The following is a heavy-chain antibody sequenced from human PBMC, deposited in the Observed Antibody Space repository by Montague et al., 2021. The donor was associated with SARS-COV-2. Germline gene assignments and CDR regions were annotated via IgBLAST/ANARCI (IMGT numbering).Heavy chain of an antibody. J-gene: IGHJ6*02. CDR3: ARGPHSSSWHYYYYYGMDV. D-gene: IGHD6-13*01. CDR1: GGSFSGYY. V-gene: IGHV4-34*01. CDR2: INHSGST. Sequence: SETLSLTCAVYGGSFSGYYWSWIRRPPGKGLEWIGEINHSGSTNYNPSLKSRVTISADTSKNQFSLKLSSVTAADTAVYYCARGPHSSSWHYYYYYGMDVWGQGTTVTVSS.